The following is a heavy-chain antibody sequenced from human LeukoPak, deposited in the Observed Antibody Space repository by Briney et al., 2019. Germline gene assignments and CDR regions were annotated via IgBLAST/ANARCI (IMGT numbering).Heavy chain of an antibody. CDR1: GYTFTSYG. CDR2: ISAYNGNT. CDR3: ARVMVYAIPRYYYYYMDV. V-gene: IGHV1-18*01. Sequence: ASVKVSCKASGYTFTSYGISWVRQAPGQELERMGWISAYNGNTNYAQKLQGRVTMTTDTSTSTAYMELRSLRSDDTAVYYCARVMVYAIPRYYYYYMDVWGKGTTVTVSS. D-gene: IGHD2-8*01. J-gene: IGHJ6*03.